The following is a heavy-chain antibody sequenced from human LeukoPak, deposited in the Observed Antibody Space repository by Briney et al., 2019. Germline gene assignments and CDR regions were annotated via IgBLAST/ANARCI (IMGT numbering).Heavy chain of an antibody. CDR3: ARGPRNDP. CDR1: RYPFTTYE. Sequence: GASVKVPCKTSRYPFTTYEINWVRQAAGQGLEWMGWVHPDTGYADYAQKFQGRVTMTSDTSISTAYMELSSLRSDDTAVYFCARGPRNDPWGQGTLVTVSS. CDR2: VHPDTGYA. V-gene: IGHV1-8*01. D-gene: IGHD1-14*01. J-gene: IGHJ5*02.